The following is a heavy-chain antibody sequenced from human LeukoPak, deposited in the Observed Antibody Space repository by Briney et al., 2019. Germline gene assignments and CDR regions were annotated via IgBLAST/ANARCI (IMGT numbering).Heavy chain of an antibody. D-gene: IGHD2-15*01. J-gene: IGHJ4*02. Sequence: GGSLRLSCAASGFIFSSYAMTWVRQAPGKGLEWVSAISASGGSTYYADSVKGRFTISRDNSKNTLYLQMISLRAEDTAVYYCARETGYCSGSTCFYFDYWGQGTLVTVSS. CDR2: ISASGGST. CDR3: ARETGYCSGSTCFYFDY. V-gene: IGHV3-23*01. CDR1: GFIFSSYA.